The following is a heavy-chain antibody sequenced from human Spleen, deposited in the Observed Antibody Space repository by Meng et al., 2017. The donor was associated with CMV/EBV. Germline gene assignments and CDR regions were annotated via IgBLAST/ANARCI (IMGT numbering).Heavy chain of an antibody. CDR3: AREVAADHYYGFDV. CDR1: GGSFSAHY. J-gene: IGHJ6*02. Sequence: SCAVHGGSFSAHYWSWIRQPPGKGLEWIGEINDSESANSNPALRSRVTVSIDTSKRQFSLSLSPVTAADTAIYYCAREVAADHYYGFDVWGQGTAVTVSS. V-gene: IGHV4-34*09. D-gene: IGHD2-15*01. CDR2: INDSESA.